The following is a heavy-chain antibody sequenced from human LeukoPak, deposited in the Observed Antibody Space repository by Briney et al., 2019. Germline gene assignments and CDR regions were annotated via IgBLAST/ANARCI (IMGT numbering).Heavy chain of an antibody. J-gene: IGHJ4*02. V-gene: IGHV3-23*01. CDR2: IISSGGST. CDR1: GFTFGTYG. Sequence: GGSLRLSCAASGFTFGTYGMSWVRQAPGKGLEWVSSIISSGGSTYYADSVKGRFTISRDNSKNTLYLQMNSLRAEDTAVYYCAKGSGYTYGLYYCEYWGPGTLITVSS. D-gene: IGHD5-18*01. CDR3: AKGSGYTYGLYYCEY.